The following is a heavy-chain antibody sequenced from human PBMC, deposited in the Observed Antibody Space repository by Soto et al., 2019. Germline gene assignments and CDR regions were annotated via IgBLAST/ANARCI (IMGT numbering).Heavy chain of an antibody. CDR3: AKESHGAFDI. J-gene: IGHJ3*02. CDR1: GFTFSSYG. Sequence: VQLVESGGGLVQPGGSLRLSCAASGFTFSSYGMHWVRQAPGKGLEWVAVISYDGSNKYYADSVKGRFTISRDNSKNTLYLQMNSLRAEDTAVYYCAKESHGAFDIWGQGTMVTVSS. CDR2: ISYDGSNK. V-gene: IGHV3-30*18.